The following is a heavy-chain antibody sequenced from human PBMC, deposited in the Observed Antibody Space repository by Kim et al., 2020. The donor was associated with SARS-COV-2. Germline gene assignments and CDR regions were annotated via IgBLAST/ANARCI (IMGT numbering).Heavy chain of an antibody. D-gene: IGHD2-21*02. V-gene: IGHV3-30-3*01. J-gene: IGHJ4*02. Sequence: GGSLRLSCAASGFTFSSYAMHWVRQAPGKGLEWVAVISYDGSNKYYADSVKGRFTISRDNSKNTLYLQMNSLRAEDTAVYYCARGAHAYCDGDCHYYFDYWGQGTLVTISS. CDR1: GFTFSSYA. CDR3: ARGAHAYCDGDCHYYFDY. CDR2: ISYDGSNK.